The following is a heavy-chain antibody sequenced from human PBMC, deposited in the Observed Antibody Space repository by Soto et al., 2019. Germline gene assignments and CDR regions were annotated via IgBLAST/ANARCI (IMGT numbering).Heavy chain of an antibody. Sequence: SLRLSCTSPGFTLQNYAMAWVRHAPGKGLEWVSTLIGGHYGTAYSYSVKGRFTVSRDNSKNCLYLQMNSLGVEDTAMYFCAKGKSTGDIDWFDPWGQGSLVTVSS. V-gene: IGHV3-23*01. CDR1: GFTLQNYA. D-gene: IGHD3-10*01. J-gene: IGHJ5*02. CDR2: LIGGHYGT. CDR3: AKGKSTGDIDWFDP.